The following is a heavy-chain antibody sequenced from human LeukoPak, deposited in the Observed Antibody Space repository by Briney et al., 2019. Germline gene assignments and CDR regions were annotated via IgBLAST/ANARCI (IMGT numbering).Heavy chain of an antibody. Sequence: TGGSLRLSCAASGFTFSSYSMNWLRQAPGKGGEWVSSISSSSSYIYYADSVKGRFTISRDNAKNSLYLKMNSLRAEDTAVYYCARIPKYRYDISGYPFNFDYWGQGTLVTVSS. CDR1: GFTFSSYS. CDR3: ARIPKYRYDISGYPFNFDY. J-gene: IGHJ4*02. D-gene: IGHD3-22*01. CDR2: ISSSSSYI. V-gene: IGHV3-21*01.